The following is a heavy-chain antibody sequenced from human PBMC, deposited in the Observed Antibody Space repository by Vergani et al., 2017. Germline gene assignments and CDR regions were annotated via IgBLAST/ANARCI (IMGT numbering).Heavy chain of an antibody. Sequence: VQLVESGGGLVQPGGSLRLSCAASGFTFSDHYMSWIRQAPGKGLEWVSYISSSSSYTNYADSVKGRFTISRDNAKNSLYLQMNSLRAEDTAVYYCARDGKYYYDSSGKDWGQGTLVTVSS. J-gene: IGHJ4*02. D-gene: IGHD3-22*01. V-gene: IGHV3-11*05. CDR2: ISSSSSYT. CDR1: GFTFSDHY. CDR3: ARDGKYYYDSSGKD.